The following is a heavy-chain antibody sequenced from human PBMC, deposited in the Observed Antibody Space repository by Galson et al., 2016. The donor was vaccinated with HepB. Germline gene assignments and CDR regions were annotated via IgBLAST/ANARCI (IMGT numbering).Heavy chain of an antibody. J-gene: IGHJ4*02. CDR2: ISPGDSAT. CDR1: GYTFSNHW. Sequence: QSGAEVKKPGESLKISCEASGYTFSNHWIGWVRQTPGKGLEWMGIISPGDSATRYSPSFQDQVTMSADKSTTTAYLQWSSLKASDSAIYCCARLQSQNTHIVVIPPAPFYLDFWGPGTLVTVSS. CDR3: ARLQSQNTHIVVIPPAPFYLDF. D-gene: IGHD2-2*01. V-gene: IGHV5-51*03.